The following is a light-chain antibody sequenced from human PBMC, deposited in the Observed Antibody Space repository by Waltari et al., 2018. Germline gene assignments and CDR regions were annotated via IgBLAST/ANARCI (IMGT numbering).Light chain of an antibody. CDR2: GAS. CDR3: QQYNYWPT. V-gene: IGKV3-15*01. Sequence: EVVMTQSPATLPVSPGDRATLSYRASQSVSTNVAWYQQKPGQAPRLLIFGASTRATGIPARCTGSESGTEFTLTVSSLQSEDFAVYYCQQYNYWPTFGEGTKVEFQ. J-gene: IGKJ1*01. CDR1: QSVSTN.